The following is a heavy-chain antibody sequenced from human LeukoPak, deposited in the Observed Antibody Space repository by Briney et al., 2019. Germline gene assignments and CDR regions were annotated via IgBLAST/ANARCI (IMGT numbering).Heavy chain of an antibody. CDR3: ARLTVEMATIIPRDAFDI. CDR1: GFTFSSYW. CDR2: IKQDGSEK. J-gene: IGHJ3*02. Sequence: GGCLRLSCAASGFTFSSYWMSWVRQAPGKGLEWVANIKQDGSEKYYVDSVKGRFTISRDNAKNSLYLQMNSLRAEDTAVYYCARLTVEMATIIPRDAFDIWGQGTMVTVSS. D-gene: IGHD5-24*01. V-gene: IGHV3-7*01.